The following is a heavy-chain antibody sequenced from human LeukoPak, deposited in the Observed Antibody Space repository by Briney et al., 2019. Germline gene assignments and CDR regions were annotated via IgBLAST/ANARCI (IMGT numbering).Heavy chain of an antibody. CDR2: IYYSGST. Sequence: SETLSLTCTVSGGSISSGGYYWSWIRQPPGTGLEWIGYIYYSGSTNYNPSLKSRVTISVDTSKNQFSLKLSSVTAADTAVYYCAGGHDFWSGYYDNWFDPWGQGTLVTVSS. CDR3: AGGHDFWSGYYDNWFDP. CDR1: GGSISSGGYY. V-gene: IGHV4-61*08. D-gene: IGHD3-3*01. J-gene: IGHJ5*02.